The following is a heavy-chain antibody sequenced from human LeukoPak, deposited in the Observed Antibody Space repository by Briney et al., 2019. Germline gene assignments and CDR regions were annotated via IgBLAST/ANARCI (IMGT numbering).Heavy chain of an antibody. D-gene: IGHD3-10*01. CDR3: ARVPKGTSGSFFDL. J-gene: IGHJ4*02. CDR2: IYSNNST. Sequence: GGSLRLSCAASGFTVSNNFLSWVRQAPGKGLEWGSLIYSNNSTYYADSLRGRFTISRDNSKNTLYLQMHSLRAEDTAIYYCARVPKGTSGSFFDLWGQGTLVTVSS. CDR1: GFTVSNNF. V-gene: IGHV3-53*01.